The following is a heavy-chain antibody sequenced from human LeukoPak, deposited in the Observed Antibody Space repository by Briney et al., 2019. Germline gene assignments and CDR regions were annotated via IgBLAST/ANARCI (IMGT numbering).Heavy chain of an antibody. D-gene: IGHD3-10*01. Sequence: SETLSLTCTVSGGSISSYYWSWIRQPPGKGLEWIGYIYHSGSTNYNPSLKSRVTISVDTSKNQFSLKLSSVTAADTAVYYCARGGYLWFGELYAYETYFDYWGQGTLVTVSS. J-gene: IGHJ4*02. CDR1: GGSISSYY. CDR2: IYHSGST. V-gene: IGHV4-59*01. CDR3: ARGGYLWFGELYAYETYFDY.